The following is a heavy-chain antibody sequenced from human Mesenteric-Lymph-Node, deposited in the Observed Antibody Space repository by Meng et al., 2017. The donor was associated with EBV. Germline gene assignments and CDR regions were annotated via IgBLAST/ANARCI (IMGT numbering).Heavy chain of an antibody. V-gene: IGHV4-34*01. CDR2: INHSGST. J-gene: IGHJ5*02. CDR3: ARDQSGLSGFDP. Sequence: QVQRQQWGAGLLKPSETLSLTCPVYGGSFSGYYCSWIRQPPGKGLEWIGEINHSGSTNYNPSLKSRVTISVDTSKNQFSLKLSSVTAADTALYYCARDQSGLSGFDPWGQGTLVTVSS. D-gene: IGHD3-3*01. CDR1: GGSFSGYY.